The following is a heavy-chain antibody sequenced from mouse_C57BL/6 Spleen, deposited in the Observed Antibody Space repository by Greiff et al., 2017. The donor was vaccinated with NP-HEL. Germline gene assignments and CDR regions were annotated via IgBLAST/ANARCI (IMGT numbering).Heavy chain of an antibody. J-gene: IGHJ2*01. Sequence: QVQLQQSGAELVKPGASVKISCKASGYAFSSYWMNWVKQRPGKGLEWIGQIYPGDGDTNYNGKFKGKATLTADKSSSTAYMPLSSLTSEDSAVYFCARSGYYGSSSLFDYWGQGTTLTVSS. CDR1: GYAFSSYW. V-gene: IGHV1-80*01. D-gene: IGHD1-1*01. CDR3: ARSGYYGSSSLFDY. CDR2: IYPGDGDT.